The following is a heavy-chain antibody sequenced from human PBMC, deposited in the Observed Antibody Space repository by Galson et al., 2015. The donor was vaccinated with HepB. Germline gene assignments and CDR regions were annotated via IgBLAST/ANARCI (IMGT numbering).Heavy chain of an antibody. CDR1: GFAFSSYA. CDR2: IVAGGRDT. CDR3: AKCPLRSCSGAVCYPFDY. V-gene: IGHV3-23*01. J-gene: IGHJ4*02. Sequence: SLRLSCAASGFAFSSYAMNWVRQTPGKGLEWVSSIVAGGRDTYYADSVKGRFTISRDDSKTTLYLQMSNLRADDTAIYYCAKCPLRSCSGAVCYPFDYWGQGSLVPVSS. D-gene: IGHD2-15*01.